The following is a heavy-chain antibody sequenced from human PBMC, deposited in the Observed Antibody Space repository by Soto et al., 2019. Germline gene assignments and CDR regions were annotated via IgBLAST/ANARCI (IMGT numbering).Heavy chain of an antibody. J-gene: IGHJ5*02. Sequence: SETLSLTCAVSGDSITSSAWWSCVRQPPGKGLEWIGEIHLGGTTNYNPSLKSRVTISVDKSKNQFSLKLSSVTAADTAVYYCARALWGPAGHINWFDPWGQGTLVTVSS. CDR1: GDSITSSAW. D-gene: IGHD2-2*01. V-gene: IGHV4-4*02. CDR2: IHLGGTT. CDR3: ARALWGPAGHINWFDP.